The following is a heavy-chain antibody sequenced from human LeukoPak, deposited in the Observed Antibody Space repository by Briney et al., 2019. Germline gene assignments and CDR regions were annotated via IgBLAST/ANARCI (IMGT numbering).Heavy chain of an antibody. CDR3: GRINYEGDP. V-gene: IGHV3-74*01. D-gene: IGHD3-16*01. Sequence: PGGSLTLSCVASGFAFSSYWLHWVRQAPGEGLVWVAHINEGGTYATYAESVKDRFTVSRDNAKNTLFLQMNSLRVEDTALYYCGRINYEGDPWGQGTLVTVSS. CDR1: GFAFSSYW. CDR2: INEGGTYA. J-gene: IGHJ5*02.